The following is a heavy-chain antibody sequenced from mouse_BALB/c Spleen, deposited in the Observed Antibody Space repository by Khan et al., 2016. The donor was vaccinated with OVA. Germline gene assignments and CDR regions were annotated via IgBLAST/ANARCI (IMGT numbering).Heavy chain of an antibody. V-gene: IGHV3-1*02. Sequence: EVQLQESGPDLVKPSQSLSLTCTVTGYSITSGYSWHWLRQFPGNKLEWMGYIYYSGSINHNPSLKSRISITRDKSKNQFFLQLNSVTTEDTATYYCARDGNYMDYWGQGTSVTVSS. D-gene: IGHD2-1*01. CDR3: ARDGNYMDY. J-gene: IGHJ4*01. CDR1: GYSITSGYS. CDR2: IYYSGSI.